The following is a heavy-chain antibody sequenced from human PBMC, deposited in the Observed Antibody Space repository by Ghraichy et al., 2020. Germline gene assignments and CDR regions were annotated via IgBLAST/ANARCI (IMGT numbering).Heavy chain of an antibody. Sequence: SETLSLTCAVSGGSISSGGYSWSWIRQPPGKGLEWIGYIYYSGSTYYNPSLKSRVTISVDTSKNQFSLKLSSVTAADTAVYYCARAGLSAPHNGDNWFDPWGQGTLVTVSS. CDR3: ARAGLSAPHNGDNWFDP. D-gene: IGHD1-14*01. V-gene: IGHV4-30-4*07. CDR1: GGSISSGGYS. J-gene: IGHJ5*02. CDR2: IYYSGST.